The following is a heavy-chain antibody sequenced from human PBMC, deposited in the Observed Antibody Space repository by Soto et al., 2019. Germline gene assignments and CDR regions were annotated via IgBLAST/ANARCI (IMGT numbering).Heavy chain of an antibody. V-gene: IGHV1-3*01. Sequence: ASVKVSCKASGYTFTTYEIYWVRQAPGQRLEWMGWINAGNGNTKYSQKFQGRVTITRDTSASTAYMELSSLRSEDTAVYYCARRSAVYYYYGMDVWGQGTTVTVSS. J-gene: IGHJ6*02. CDR2: INAGNGNT. CDR1: GYTFTTYE. CDR3: ARRSAVYYYYGMDV.